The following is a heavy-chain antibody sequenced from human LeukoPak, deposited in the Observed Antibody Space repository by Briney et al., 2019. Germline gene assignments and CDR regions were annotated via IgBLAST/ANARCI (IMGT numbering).Heavy chain of an antibody. J-gene: IGHJ4*02. CDR1: GGSINTYY. CDR3: ARSPLSSSGWYRADY. V-gene: IGHV4-4*07. D-gene: IGHD6-19*01. Sequence: SETLSLTCTVSGGSINTYYWNWIRKPAGKCLEWIGRIYTSGTTTSNPSLESRVTMSMDPSKNQVFPTLNSVTATDTATYYCARSPLSSSGWYRADYWGQGTLVTVSS. CDR2: IYTSGTT.